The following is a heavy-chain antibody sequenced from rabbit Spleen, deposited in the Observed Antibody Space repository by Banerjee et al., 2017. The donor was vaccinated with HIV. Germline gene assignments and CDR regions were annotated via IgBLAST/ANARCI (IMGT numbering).Heavy chain of an antibody. CDR1: GFDISKYG. V-gene: IGHV1S8*01. Sequence: QEQLVESGGGLVQPGGSLKLSCTVSGFDISKYGVTWVRQAPGKGLEWIGYIDPVFGATYYATWVNGRFTISSDNAQNTVDLQLNRLTAADTATYFCARWDSYDDYTDSYYFNLWGQGTLVTVS. CDR2: IDPVFGAT. D-gene: IGHD2-1*01. CDR3: ARWDSYDDYTDSYYFNL. J-gene: IGHJ4*01.